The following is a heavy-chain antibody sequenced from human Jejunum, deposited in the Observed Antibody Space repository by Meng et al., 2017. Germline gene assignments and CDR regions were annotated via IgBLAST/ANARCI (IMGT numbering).Heavy chain of an antibody. J-gene: IGHJ5*02. D-gene: IGHD2-21*01. V-gene: IGHV4-39*01. CDR1: GGSISSSSYY. CDR3: ARPHTSA. CDR2: MYYHGST. Sequence: QRQVQEAGPGLVKPSEPLSLTCTGSGGSISSSSYYWGLIRQPPGKGLVWIGTMYYHGSTYYNPSLKSRVTISVDTSKNQFSLKLSSVTAADTAVYYCARPHTSAWGQGTLVTVSS.